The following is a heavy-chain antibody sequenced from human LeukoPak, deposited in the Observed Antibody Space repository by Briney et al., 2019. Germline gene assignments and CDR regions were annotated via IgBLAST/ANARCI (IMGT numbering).Heavy chain of an antibody. CDR3: ARDRDYGDYAPGDY. V-gene: IGHV3-20*04. Sequence: GGSLRLSCAASGFTFISYWMRWVRQAPGKGLEWVSGINWNGGSTGYADSVKGRFTISRDNAKNSLYLQMNRLRAEDTALYYCARDRDYGDYAPGDYWGQGTLVTVSS. D-gene: IGHD4-17*01. CDR1: GFTFISYW. CDR2: INWNGGST. J-gene: IGHJ4*02.